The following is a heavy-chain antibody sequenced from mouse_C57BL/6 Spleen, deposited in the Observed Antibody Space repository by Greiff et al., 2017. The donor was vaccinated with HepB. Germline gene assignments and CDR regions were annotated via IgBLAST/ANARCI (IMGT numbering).Heavy chain of an antibody. CDR3: TRSMDYVQAWFAY. J-gene: IGHJ3*01. D-gene: IGHD1-1*02. CDR2: IDPETGGT. Sequence: VHLVESGAELVRPGASVTLSCKASGYTFTDYEMHWVKQTPVHGLEWIGAIDPETGGTAYNQKFKGKAILTADKSSSTAYMELRSLTSEDSAVYYCTRSMDYVQAWFAYWGQGTLVTVSA. CDR1: GYTFTDYE. V-gene: IGHV1-15*01.